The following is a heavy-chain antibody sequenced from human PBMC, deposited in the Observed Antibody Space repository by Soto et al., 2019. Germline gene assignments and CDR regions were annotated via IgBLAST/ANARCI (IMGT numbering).Heavy chain of an antibody. CDR2: INAGNGNT. V-gene: IGHV1-3*01. D-gene: IGHD1-26*01. Sequence: ASVKVSCKASGYTFTSYAMHWVRQAPGQRLEWMGWINAGNGNTRYSQNFQGRVTITRDTSASTAYMELNSLRSEETAVYYCARVILSSGSYYEGAFDIWGQGTMVTVSS. J-gene: IGHJ3*02. CDR1: GYTFTSYA. CDR3: ARVILSSGSYYEGAFDI.